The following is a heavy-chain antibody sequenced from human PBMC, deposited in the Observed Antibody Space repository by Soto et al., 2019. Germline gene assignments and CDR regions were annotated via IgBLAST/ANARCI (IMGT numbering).Heavy chain of an antibody. CDR1: GGSVNSENHH. D-gene: IGHD6-6*01. V-gene: IGHV4-39*07. CDR2: IISTGRT. Sequence: SETLSLTCTVSGGSVNSENHHWVWIRQPPGKGLEWISSIISTGRTYYNPSLRSRVTISVDTSKNQFSLKLSSVTAADTAVYYCARGSSLAGLYYGMDVWGQGTTVTVSS. J-gene: IGHJ6*02. CDR3: ARGSSLAGLYYGMDV.